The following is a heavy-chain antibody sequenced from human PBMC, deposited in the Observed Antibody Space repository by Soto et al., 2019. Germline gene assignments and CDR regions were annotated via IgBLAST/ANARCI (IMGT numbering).Heavy chain of an antibody. CDR1: GFTFSSYV. D-gene: IGHD6-19*01. Sequence: GGSLRLSCAASGFTFSSYVMHWVRQAPGKGLEWVAVISYDVTNKYYADSVKGRFTISRDNSKNTLYLQMNSLRAEDTAVYYCAKDLRIAVAGTDYFDSWGQGTLVTVSS. V-gene: IGHV3-30*18. CDR2: ISYDVTNK. J-gene: IGHJ4*02. CDR3: AKDLRIAVAGTDYFDS.